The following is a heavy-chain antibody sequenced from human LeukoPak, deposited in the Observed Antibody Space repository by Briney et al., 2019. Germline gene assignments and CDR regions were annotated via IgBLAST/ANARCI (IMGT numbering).Heavy chain of an antibody. CDR1: GYTFTSYG. D-gene: IGHD3-22*01. J-gene: IGHJ4*02. CDR2: ISAYNGNT. Sequence: ASVKVSCKASGYTFTSYGISWVRQAPGQGLEWMGWISAYNGNTNYAQKLQGRVTMTTDTSTSTAYMELRSLRSDDTAVYYCARDHRLRYYDSSGPYYFDYWGQGTLVTVSS. V-gene: IGHV1-18*01. CDR3: ARDHRLRYYDSSGPYYFDY.